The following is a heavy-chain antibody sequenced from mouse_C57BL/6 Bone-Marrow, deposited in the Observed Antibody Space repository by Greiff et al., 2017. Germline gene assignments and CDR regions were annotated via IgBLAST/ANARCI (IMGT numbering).Heavy chain of an antibody. V-gene: IGHV14-2*01. J-gene: IGHJ3*01. D-gene: IGHD1-1*01. CDR2: IDPEDGET. CDR1: GFNIKDHY. CDR3: ASYYGGGSYSWFAY. Sequence: EVQLQQSGAELVKPGASVKLSCTASGFNIKDHYMNWVKQRTEQGLEWIGRIDPEDGETKYAPKFQGKATVTADTSSNTAYLQLSSLTSEDTAVYYCASYYGGGSYSWFAYWGQGTLVTVSA.